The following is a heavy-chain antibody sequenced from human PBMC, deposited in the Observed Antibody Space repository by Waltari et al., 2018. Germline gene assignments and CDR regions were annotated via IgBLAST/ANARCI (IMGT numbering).Heavy chain of an antibody. Sequence: LQLQESGPGLVKPSETLSLTCTVSGGSISSSSYYWGWVRQAPGKGLEWVSSISSSSYIYYADSVKGRFTISRDNAKNSLYLQMNSLRAEDTAVYYCASTAGQIDYWGQGTLVTVSS. J-gene: IGHJ4*02. CDR3: ASTAGQIDY. CDR1: GGSISSSSYY. CDR2: ISSSSYI. V-gene: IGHV3-21*01. D-gene: IGHD6-19*01.